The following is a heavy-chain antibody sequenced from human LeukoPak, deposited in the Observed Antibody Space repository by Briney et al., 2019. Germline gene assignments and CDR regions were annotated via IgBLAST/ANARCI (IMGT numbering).Heavy chain of an antibody. D-gene: IGHD6-19*01. CDR1: GFTFSSYW. CDR2: IKQDGSEK. CDR3: ARGPESGWANYYYYYMDV. Sequence: GGSLRLSCAASGFTFSSYWMSWVRQAPGKRLEWVANIKQDGSEKDYVDSVKGRFTISRDNAKNSLYLQMNSLRAEDTAVYYCARGPESGWANYYYYYMDVWGKGTTVTVSS. V-gene: IGHV3-7*01. J-gene: IGHJ6*03.